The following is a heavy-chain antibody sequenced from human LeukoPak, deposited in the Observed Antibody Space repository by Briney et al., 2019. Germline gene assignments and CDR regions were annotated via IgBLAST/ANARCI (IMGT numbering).Heavy chain of an antibody. J-gene: IGHJ3*01. Sequence: SETLSPTCSVSGGSISVYYWSWIRQPPGKGLEWIGYVYKSDTTNYNPSLESRVTISVDTSKNQLSLKMTSVTAADTAVYYCARSYSYVHGLDLWGQGTMVTVSS. D-gene: IGHD5-18*01. CDR2: VYKSDTT. V-gene: IGHV4-59*01. CDR1: GGSISVYY. CDR3: ARSYSYVHGLDL.